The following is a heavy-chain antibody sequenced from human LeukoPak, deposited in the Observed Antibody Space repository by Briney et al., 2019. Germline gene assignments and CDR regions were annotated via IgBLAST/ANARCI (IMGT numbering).Heavy chain of an antibody. J-gene: IGHJ4*02. CDR1: GFTFSSYS. V-gene: IGHV3-21*01. CDR2: ISSSSSYI. CDR3: ARDRPGIAAAGTGFDY. Sequence: GGSLRLSCAASGFTFSSYSMNWVRQAPGKGLEWVSSISSSSSYIYYADSVKGRFTISRDNAKNSLYLQMNSLRAEDTAVYYCARDRPGIAAAGTGFDYWGQGTLVTVSS. D-gene: IGHD6-13*01.